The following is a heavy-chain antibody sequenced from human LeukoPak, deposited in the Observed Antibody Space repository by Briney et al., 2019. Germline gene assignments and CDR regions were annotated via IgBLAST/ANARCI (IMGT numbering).Heavy chain of an antibody. CDR3: ARGKRFLEWLPEYYFDY. CDR1: GFTVSSNY. Sequence: GGSLRLSCAASGFTVSSNYMSWVRQAPGKGLEWVSVIYSGGSTYYADSVKGRFTISRDNSKNTLYLQMNSLRAEDTAVYYCARGKRFLEWLPEYYFDYWGQRTLVTVSS. D-gene: IGHD3-3*01. V-gene: IGHV3-66*02. J-gene: IGHJ4*02. CDR2: IYSGGST.